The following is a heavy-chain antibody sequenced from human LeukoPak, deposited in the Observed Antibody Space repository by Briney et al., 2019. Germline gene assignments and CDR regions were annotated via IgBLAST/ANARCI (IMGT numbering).Heavy chain of an antibody. CDR3: ARDWDCGGDCYPFGGGDY. J-gene: IGHJ4*02. CDR1: GGTFSSYA. Sequence: ASVKVSCKASGGTFSSYAISWVRQAPGQGLEWMGGIIPIFGTANYAQKFQGRVRITADESTSTAYMELSSLRSEDTAVYYCARDWDCGGDCYPFGGGDYWGQGTLVTVSS. D-gene: IGHD2-21*02. V-gene: IGHV1-69*13. CDR2: IIPIFGTA.